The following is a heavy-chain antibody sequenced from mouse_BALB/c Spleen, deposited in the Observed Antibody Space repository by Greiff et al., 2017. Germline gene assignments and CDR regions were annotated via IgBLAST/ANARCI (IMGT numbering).Heavy chain of an antibody. CDR1: GYTFTSYW. CDR3: ARTNRYEGYYAMDY. D-gene: IGHD2-14*01. Sequence: QVQLQQSGAELAKPGASVKMSCKASGYTFTSYWMHWVKQRPGQGLEWIGYINPSTGYTEYNQKFKDKATLTADKSSSTAYMQLSSLTSEDSAVYYCARTNRYEGYYAMDYWGQGTSVTVSS. V-gene: IGHV1-7*01. J-gene: IGHJ4*01. CDR2: INPSTGYT.